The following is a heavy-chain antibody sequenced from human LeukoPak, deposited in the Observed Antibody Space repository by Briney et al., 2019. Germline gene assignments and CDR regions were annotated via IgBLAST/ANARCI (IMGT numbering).Heavy chain of an antibody. CDR1: GGSISSGGYY. CDR2: IYYSGST. V-gene: IGHV4-31*03. Sequence: SETLSLTCTVSGGSISSGGYYWSWIRQHPGKGLEWIGYIYYSGSTHYNPSLKSRLTISVDTSKNQFSLKLTSVTAADTAVYYCARASPDDYGDYESYWGQGTLVTVSS. D-gene: IGHD4-17*01. J-gene: IGHJ4*02. CDR3: ARASPDDYGDYESY.